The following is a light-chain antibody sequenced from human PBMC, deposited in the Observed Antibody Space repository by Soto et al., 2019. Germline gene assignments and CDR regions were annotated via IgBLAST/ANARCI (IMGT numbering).Light chain of an antibody. J-gene: IGKJ4*01. CDR3: QQRNNWPPT. V-gene: IGKV3D-20*02. Sequence: PGERDTLSCRASQTVRNNYLAWYQQKPGQAPRLLIYDASSRATGIPARFSGSGSGTDFTLTISSLEPEDFALYFCQQRNNWPPTFGGGTKVE. CDR2: DAS. CDR1: QTVRNNY.